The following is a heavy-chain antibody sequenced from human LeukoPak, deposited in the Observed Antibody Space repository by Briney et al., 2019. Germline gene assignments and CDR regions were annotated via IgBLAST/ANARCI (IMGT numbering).Heavy chain of an antibody. CDR1: GGSISSYY. Sequence: TSETLSLTCTVSGGSISSYYWSWIRQPPGKGLEWIGYIYYSGSTNYNPSLKSRVTISVDTSKNQFSLKLSSVTAADTAVYYCARAGGGPLVPAEDYFDYWGQGTLVTVSS. V-gene: IGHV4-59*01. CDR2: IYYSGST. J-gene: IGHJ4*02. D-gene: IGHD6-6*01. CDR3: ARAGGGPLVPAEDYFDY.